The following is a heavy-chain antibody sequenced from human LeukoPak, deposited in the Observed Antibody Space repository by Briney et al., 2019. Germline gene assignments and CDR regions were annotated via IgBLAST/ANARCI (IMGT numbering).Heavy chain of an antibody. V-gene: IGHV3-53*01. J-gene: IGHJ2*01. CDR1: GFTVSHNY. Sequence: GGSLRLSCAASGFTVSHNYMTWVRQAPGKGLEMVSVTYSGGSAYYADSVKGRFTISRDNSKNTLCLQMNSLRADDTAVYYCAKDQGTAIFGMIIPDWYFDLWGRGTLVTVSS. D-gene: IGHD3-3*01. CDR3: AKDQGTAIFGMIIPDWYFDL. CDR2: TYSGGSA.